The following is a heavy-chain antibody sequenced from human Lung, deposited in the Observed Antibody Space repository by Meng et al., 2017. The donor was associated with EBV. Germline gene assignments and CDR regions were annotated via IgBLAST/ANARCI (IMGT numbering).Heavy chain of an antibody. Sequence: HLLRAGVEVKKAGASVRVSWEASGYTFDSYGISWLRQAPGQGLEWMGWIVNNVDTYSAQKFQGRVTTTTDTHTSTAFMELRGLRSDDTAVYYCARGTPGRSYSDYWGQGTLVTVSS. CDR3: ARGTPGRSYSDY. CDR2: IVNNVDT. J-gene: IGHJ4*02. D-gene: IGHD3-10*01. V-gene: IGHV1-18*01. CDR1: GYTFDSYG.